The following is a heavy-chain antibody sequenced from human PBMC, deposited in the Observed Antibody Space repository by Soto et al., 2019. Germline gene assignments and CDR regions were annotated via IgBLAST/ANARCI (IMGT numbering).Heavy chain of an antibody. J-gene: IGHJ6*02. CDR2: ISYDGSNK. Sequence: GGSLRLSCAASGFTFSSYGMHWARQAPGQGLEWVAVISYDGSNKYYADSVKGRLTICRDHSNNMLYLQQGTRRAEDPAVYYCTNVIGGSSLYHYYGMDVWGQGTTVTVSS. V-gene: IGHV3-30*18. CDR3: TNVIGGSSLYHYYGMDV. CDR1: GFTFSSYG. D-gene: IGHD6-6*01.